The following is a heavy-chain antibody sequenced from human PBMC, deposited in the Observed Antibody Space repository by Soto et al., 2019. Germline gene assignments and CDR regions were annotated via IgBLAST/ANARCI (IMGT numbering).Heavy chain of an antibody. V-gene: IGHV1-18*04. Sequence: ASVKVSCKASGYTFTSYGISWVRQAPGHGLEWMGWISAYNGNTNYAQKLQGRVTMTTDTSTSTAYMELRSLRSDDTAVYDCAVYGGGYSSSSRFWDYWGQGTLVTVSS. D-gene: IGHD6-6*01. CDR2: ISAYNGNT. CDR3: AVYGGGYSSSSRFWDY. J-gene: IGHJ4*02. CDR1: GYTFTSYG.